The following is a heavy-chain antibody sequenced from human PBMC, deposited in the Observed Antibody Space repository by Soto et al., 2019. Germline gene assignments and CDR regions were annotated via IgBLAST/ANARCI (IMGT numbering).Heavy chain of an antibody. CDR1: VGSMSSSNW. CDR3: ARSEATALDY. J-gene: IGHJ4*02. Sequence: PSETLSLTCIVSVGSMSSSNWWNLVRQPPGKGLEWIGETHHSGRTNYNPSLKSRVIISVDESKNHFSLKLSSVTAADTAVYYCARSEATALDYWGQGTLVTVSS. CDR2: THHSGRT. D-gene: IGHD1-26*01. V-gene: IGHV4-4*02.